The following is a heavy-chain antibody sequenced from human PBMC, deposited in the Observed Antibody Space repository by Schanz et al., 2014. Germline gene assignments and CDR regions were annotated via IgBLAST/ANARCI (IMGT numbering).Heavy chain of an antibody. CDR2: ISSGGRNI. J-gene: IGHJ4*02. Sequence: EVQLVESGGGLVKPGGSLRLSCAASGFTFSSYSMNWVRQAPGKGLEWVSSISSGGRNISYADSLKGRFTISRDNSMNTLHLQMDGLRVEDTAVYYCAKSKSQLPLFDYWGRGTLVTVSS. CDR1: GFTFSSYS. V-gene: IGHV3-21*01. D-gene: IGHD2-21*01. CDR3: AKSKSQLPLFDY.